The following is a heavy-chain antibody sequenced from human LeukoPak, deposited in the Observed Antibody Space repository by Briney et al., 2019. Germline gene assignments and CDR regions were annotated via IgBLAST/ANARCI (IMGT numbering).Heavy chain of an antibody. CDR2: ITYDGSNK. D-gene: IGHD3-9*01. V-gene: IGHV3-30*04. CDR3: ARDGYFGSDSVTGAGALGDYYMDV. CDR1: GFTLSNYA. J-gene: IGHJ6*03. Sequence: PGRSLTLSCAASGFTLSNYAMHWVRQAPGKGLEWVAIITYDGSNKDYADVVKGRFTISRDNSKNTLYLQMNSLRAEDTALYYCARDGYFGSDSVTGAGALGDYYMDVWGKGTTVTVSS.